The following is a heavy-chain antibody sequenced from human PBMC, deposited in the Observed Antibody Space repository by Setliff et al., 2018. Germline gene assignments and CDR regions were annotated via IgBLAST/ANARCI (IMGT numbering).Heavy chain of an antibody. Sequence: ASVKVSCKASGYNFTSYYIHWVRQAPGQGLEWMGVINPTVSSTRYAQKFQGRATMTGDTSTNTVYMELSSLRSEDTAVYYCARAPLESGYYYGQGHYFDYWGQGTLVTVSS. CDR3: ARAPLESGYYYGQGHYFDY. J-gene: IGHJ4*02. CDR2: INPTVSST. CDR1: GYNFTSYY. V-gene: IGHV1-46*01. D-gene: IGHD5-18*01.